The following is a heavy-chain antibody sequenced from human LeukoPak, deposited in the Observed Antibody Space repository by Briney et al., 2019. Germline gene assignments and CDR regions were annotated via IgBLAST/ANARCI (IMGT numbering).Heavy chain of an antibody. CDR1: GFTFSSYS. D-gene: IGHD6-19*01. V-gene: IGHV3-21*01. CDR3: AGDSSGWHEVLVYDY. CDR2: ISSSSSYI. Sequence: GGSLRLSCAASGFTFSSYSMNWVRQAPGKGLEWVSSISSSSSYIYYADSVKGRFTISRDNAKNSLYLQMNSLRAEDTAVYYCAGDSSGWHEVLVYDYWGQGTLVTVSS. J-gene: IGHJ4*02.